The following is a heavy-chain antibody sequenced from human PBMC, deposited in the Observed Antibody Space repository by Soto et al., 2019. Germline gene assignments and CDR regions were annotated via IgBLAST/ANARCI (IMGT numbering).Heavy chain of an antibody. CDR2: IRSNAYGGTA. V-gene: IGHV3-49*04. J-gene: IGHJ6*02. Sequence: SCKASGFTFSDYAMSWVRQAPGKGLEWVGFIRSNAYGGTAEYAASVKGRFAISRDDSKSIAYLQMNSLKSEDTALYYCTRDLSPPSSCGGDCYGMDVWGQGTTVTVSS. D-gene: IGHD2-21*01. CDR1: GFTFSDYA. CDR3: TRDLSPPSSCGGDCYGMDV.